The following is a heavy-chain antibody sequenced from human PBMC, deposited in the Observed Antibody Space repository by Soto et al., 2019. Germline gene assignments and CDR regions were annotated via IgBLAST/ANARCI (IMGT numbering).Heavy chain of an antibody. CDR3: TTGLTIFGVVIDP. V-gene: IGHV3-15*01. CDR1: GFIFSDAL. D-gene: IGHD3-3*01. Sequence: GGSLRLSCAAPGFIFSDALMTWVRQAPGKGLEWVGRIKSKSDGATTDYAAPVRGRFIISRDDSKNTLYLQMNSLKTEDTAVYYCTTGLTIFGVVIDPWGQGTLVTVSS. CDR2: IKSKSDGATT. J-gene: IGHJ5*02.